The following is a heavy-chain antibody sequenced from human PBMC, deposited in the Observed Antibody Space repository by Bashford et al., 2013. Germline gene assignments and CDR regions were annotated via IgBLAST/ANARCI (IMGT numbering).Heavy chain of an antibody. CDR2: ISGVNHDV. Sequence: GSLRLSCAASGFTFGDYYMSWIRQAPGKGLEWLSKISGVNHDVYYVNSVKGRFTISRDNAKSSLYLQINNLRAEDTAVYYCARQMYPRIVSANQFDYWGHGTLVTVSS. J-gene: IGHJ4*01. CDR3: ARQMYPRIVSANQFDY. D-gene: IGHD2-2*01. CDR1: GFTFGDYY. V-gene: IGHV3-11*04.